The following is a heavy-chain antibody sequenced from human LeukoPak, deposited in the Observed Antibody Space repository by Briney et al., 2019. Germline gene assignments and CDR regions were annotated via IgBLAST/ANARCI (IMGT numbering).Heavy chain of an antibody. CDR1: GFTFSSYA. Sequence: PGGSLRLSCAASGFTFSSYAMSWVRQAPGEGLEWVSALSGSGGSTYYADSVKGRFTISRDNSKNTLYLQMNSLRAEDTAVYYCAKDLPAYSSSWPYFDYWGQGTLVTVSS. CDR3: AKDLPAYSSSWPYFDY. CDR2: LSGSGGST. D-gene: IGHD6-13*01. V-gene: IGHV3-23*01. J-gene: IGHJ4*02.